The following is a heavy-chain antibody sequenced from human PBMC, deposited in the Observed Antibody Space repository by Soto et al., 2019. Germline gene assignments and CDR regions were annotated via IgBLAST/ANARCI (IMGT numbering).Heavy chain of an antibody. J-gene: IGHJ2*01. Sequence: EVQLVESGGGLVQPGRSLRLSCAASGFTFDDYAMHWVRQAPGKGLEWVSGISGNSGSIGYADSVKGRFTISRDNAKNSLYLQMNSLRAEDTALYYCATGIPLYGSGWSYWYFDLWGRGTLVAVSS. CDR3: ATGIPLYGSGWSYWYFDL. D-gene: IGHD6-19*01. CDR1: GFTFDDYA. V-gene: IGHV3-9*01. CDR2: ISGNSGSI.